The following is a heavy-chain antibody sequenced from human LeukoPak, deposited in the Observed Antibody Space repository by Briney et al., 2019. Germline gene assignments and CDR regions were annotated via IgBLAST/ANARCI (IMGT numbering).Heavy chain of an antibody. CDR1: GYSISSGYY. J-gene: IGHJ4*02. D-gene: IGHD6-19*01. CDR2: IDHSGST. V-gene: IGHV4-38-2*02. Sequence: SETLSLTCTVSGYSISSGYYWGWIRQPPGKGLEWIGSIDHSGSTYYNPSLKSRVTISVDTSKNQFSLKLSSVTAADTAVYHCARRKGSGWYGGDLDYWGQGTLVTVSS. CDR3: ARRKGSGWYGGDLDY.